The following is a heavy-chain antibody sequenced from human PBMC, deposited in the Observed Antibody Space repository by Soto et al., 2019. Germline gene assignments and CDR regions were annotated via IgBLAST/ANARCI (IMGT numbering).Heavy chain of an antibody. J-gene: IGHJ3*02. D-gene: IGHD6-19*01. CDR2: INAGNGNT. CDR1: GYTFTSYA. Sequence: ASVKVSCKASGYTFTSYAMHWVRQAPGQRLEWMGWINAGNGNTKYSQKFQGRVTITRDTSASTAYMELSSLRSEDTAVYYCARDYVAVAGSGDAFDIWGQGTMVTVSS. CDR3: ARDYVAVAGSGDAFDI. V-gene: IGHV1-3*01.